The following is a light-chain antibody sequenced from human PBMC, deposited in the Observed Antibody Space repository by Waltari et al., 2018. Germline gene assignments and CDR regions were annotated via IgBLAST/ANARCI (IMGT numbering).Light chain of an antibody. CDR3: QQYKSYSKT. CDR2: KAS. J-gene: IGKJ1*01. V-gene: IGKV1-5*03. Sequence: DIQMTQSPSTLSASVGDRVTITCRASQSISSWLAWYKQKPGKAPNLLIYKASSLESGVPSRFSGSESGTEFTLTISSLQPDDVATYYCQQYKSYSKTFGQGTKVEIK. CDR1: QSISSW.